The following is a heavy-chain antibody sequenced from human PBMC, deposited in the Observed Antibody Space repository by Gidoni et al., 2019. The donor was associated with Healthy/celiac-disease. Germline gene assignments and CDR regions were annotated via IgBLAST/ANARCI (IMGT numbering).Heavy chain of an antibody. D-gene: IGHD3-16*01. Sequence: EVQLVESGGGLVKPGGSLRLSCAASGFTFRSYSMNWVRQAPGKWLEWVSYISSSSSYIYYADSVKGRFTISRDNAKNSLYLQMNSLRAEDTAVYYCATLSWAPLEYWGQGTLVTVSS. CDR3: ATLSWAPLEY. CDR2: ISSSSSYI. J-gene: IGHJ4*02. CDR1: GFTFRSYS. V-gene: IGHV3-21*01.